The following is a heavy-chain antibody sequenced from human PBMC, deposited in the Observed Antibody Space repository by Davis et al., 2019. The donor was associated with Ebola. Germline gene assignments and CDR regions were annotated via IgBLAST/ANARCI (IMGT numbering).Heavy chain of an antibody. CDR2: IDPSDSYT. CDR3: ATARTGTYYYDSSGYYYDY. CDR1: GYSFTSYW. V-gene: IGHV5-10-1*01. D-gene: IGHD3-22*01. J-gene: IGHJ4*02. Sequence: GESLKISCKGSGYSFTSYWISWVRQMPGKGLEWMGRIDPSDSYTNYSPSFQGHVTISADKSISTAYLQWSSLKASDTAMYYCATARTGTYYYDSSGYYYDYWGQGTLVTVSS.